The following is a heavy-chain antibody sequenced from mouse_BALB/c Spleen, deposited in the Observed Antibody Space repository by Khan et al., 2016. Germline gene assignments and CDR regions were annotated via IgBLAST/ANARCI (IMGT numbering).Heavy chain of an antibody. D-gene: IGHD1-1*01. J-gene: IGHJ3*01. CDR1: GFDFSRYW. V-gene: IGHV4-1*02. Sequence: EVKLPESGGGLVQPGGSLRLSCAASGFDFSRYWMSWVRQAPGKGLEWIGEINPDSSTINYTPSLKHKFIISRDNAKNTLYLQMSKVRSEDTVLYYCARAGYYGYLAYWGQGTLVTVSA. CDR3: ARAGYYGYLAY. CDR2: INPDSSTI.